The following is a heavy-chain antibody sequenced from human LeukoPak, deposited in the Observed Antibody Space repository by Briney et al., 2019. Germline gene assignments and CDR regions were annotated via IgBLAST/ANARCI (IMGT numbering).Heavy chain of an antibody. CDR3: ARDLRYFDY. Sequence: PSETLSLTCTVSGGSISSYYWSWIRQPPGKGLEWIGCIFYSGSTNYNPSLKSRVTISVDTSKNQFSLKLSSVTAADTAVYYCARDLRYFDYWGQGTLVTVSS. V-gene: IGHV4-59*12. J-gene: IGHJ4*02. CDR2: IFYSGST. CDR1: GGSISSYY.